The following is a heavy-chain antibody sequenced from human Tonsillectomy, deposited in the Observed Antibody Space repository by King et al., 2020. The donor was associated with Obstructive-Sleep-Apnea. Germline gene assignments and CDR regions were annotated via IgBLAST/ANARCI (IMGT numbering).Heavy chain of an antibody. D-gene: IGHD3-10*01. CDR3: ARKGLLWFGELSPTFDY. Sequence: VQLQESGPGLVKPSETLSLTCTVSGGSISSSSYYWGWIRQPPGKGLEWIGSIYYSGSTYYNPSLKSRVTISVDTSTNQFSLKLSSVTAADTAVYYCARKGLLWFGELSPTFDYWGQGTLVTVSS. CDR2: IYYSGST. J-gene: IGHJ4*02. V-gene: IGHV4-39*07. CDR1: GGSISSSSYY.